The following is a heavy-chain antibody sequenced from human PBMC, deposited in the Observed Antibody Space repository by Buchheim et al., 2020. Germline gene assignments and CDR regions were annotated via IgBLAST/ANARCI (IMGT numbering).Heavy chain of an antibody. V-gene: IGHV4-39*07. CDR1: GGSVTSSSYY. CDR2: IYYSGST. D-gene: IGHD2-15*01. CDR3: ARDPEGSCSGGICYSISFDP. Sequence: QLQLQESGPGLVKPSETLSLTCTVSGGSVTSSSYYWGWIRQPPEKGLEWIGTIYYSGSTYYNPSLKSRVTISIDASKKPFSLELSSVTAADTAVYYCARDPEGSCSGGICYSISFDPWGQGTL. J-gene: IGHJ5*02.